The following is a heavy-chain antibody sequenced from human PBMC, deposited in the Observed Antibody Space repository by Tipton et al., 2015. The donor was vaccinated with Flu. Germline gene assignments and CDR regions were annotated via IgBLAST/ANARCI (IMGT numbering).Heavy chain of an antibody. J-gene: IGHJ5*02. CDR1: GGSISSGNYY. Sequence: TLSLTCTVSGGSISSGNYYWSWIRQPAGKGLEWIGRDYTSGNTNHNPSLKSRVTISVDTSKNQFSLKLSSVTAAGTAVYYCASDPHIGRWFDPWGQGTLVTVSP. CDR3: ASDPHIGRWFDP. D-gene: IGHD5-12*01. CDR2: DYTSGNT. V-gene: IGHV4-61*02.